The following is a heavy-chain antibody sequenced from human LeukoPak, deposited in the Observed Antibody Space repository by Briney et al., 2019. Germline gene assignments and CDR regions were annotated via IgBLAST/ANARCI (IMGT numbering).Heavy chain of an antibody. D-gene: IGHD3-3*01. J-gene: IGHJ6*03. CDR1: GGSISSYY. CDR2: IYTSGST. V-gene: IGHV4-4*07. Sequence: SETLPLTRTVSGGSISSYYWSWIRQPAGKGLEWIGRIYTSGSTNYNPSLKSRVTMSVDTSKNQFSLKLSSVTAADTAVYYCARVQDDFWSGRNYYYYYMDVWGKGTTVTVSS. CDR3: ARVQDDFWSGRNYYYYYMDV.